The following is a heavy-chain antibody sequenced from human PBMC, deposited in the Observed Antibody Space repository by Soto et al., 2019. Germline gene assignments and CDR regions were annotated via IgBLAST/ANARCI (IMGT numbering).Heavy chain of an antibody. CDR1: GFTFSPYW. V-gene: IGHV3-7*03. J-gene: IGHJ4*02. CDR3: ARGSYQDY. D-gene: IGHD3-16*01. CDR2: INNDGSEK. Sequence: EVQLVESGGDLVQPGGSLRLSCVASGFTFSPYWMSWVRQAPGRGLQWVATINNDGSEKYYADSVKGRFTISRDNARDSLYLQLTSLRAEDTAIYYCARGSYQDYWGQGTLVAVSS.